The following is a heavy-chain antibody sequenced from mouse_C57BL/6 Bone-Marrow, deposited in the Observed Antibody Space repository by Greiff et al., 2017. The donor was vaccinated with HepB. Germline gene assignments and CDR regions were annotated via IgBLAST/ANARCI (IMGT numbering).Heavy chain of an antibody. CDR1: GFTFSSYA. V-gene: IGHV5-4*03. CDR2: ISDGGSYT. D-gene: IGHD2-1*01. Sequence: EVKLVESGGGLVKPGGSLKLSCAASGFTFSSYAMSWVRQTPEKRLEWVATISDGGSYTYYPDNVKGRFTISRDNAKNNRYLQMSHLKSEDTAMYYCARGSTMVTPGWYFDVWGTGTTVTVSS. CDR3: ARGSTMVTPGWYFDV. J-gene: IGHJ1*03.